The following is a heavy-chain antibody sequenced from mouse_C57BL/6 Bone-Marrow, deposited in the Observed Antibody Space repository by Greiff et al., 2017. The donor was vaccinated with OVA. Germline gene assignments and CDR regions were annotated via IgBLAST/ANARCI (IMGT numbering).Heavy chain of an antibody. V-gene: IGHV5-6*01. CDR1: GFTFSSYG. Sequence: EVQLVESGGDLVKPGGSLKLSCAASGFTFSSYGMSWVRQTPDKRLEWVATISSGGSYTYYPDSVKGRFTISRDNAKNTLYLQMSSLKSEDTAMYYGARHVDGSRKGYFDVWGTGTTVTVSS. J-gene: IGHJ1*03. CDR2: ISSGGSYT. CDR3: ARHVDGSRKGYFDV. D-gene: IGHD1-1*01.